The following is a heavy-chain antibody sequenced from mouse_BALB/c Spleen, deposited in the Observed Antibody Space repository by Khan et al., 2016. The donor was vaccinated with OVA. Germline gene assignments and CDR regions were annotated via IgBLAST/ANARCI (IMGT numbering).Heavy chain of an antibody. CDR1: GDSITTGY. J-gene: IGHJ3*01. D-gene: IGHD2-14*01. CDR3: ARSTYRYAFVY. Sequence: VQLKQSGPSLVKPSQTLSLTCSVTGDSITTGYWNWIRKFPGNKLEYMGYIIYTGYTYYNPSLNSRISITRHTSNNQYYLQLNTVTDEDTATYYCARSTYRYAFVYWGQRTLVTVSA. V-gene: IGHV3-8*02. CDR2: IIYTGYT.